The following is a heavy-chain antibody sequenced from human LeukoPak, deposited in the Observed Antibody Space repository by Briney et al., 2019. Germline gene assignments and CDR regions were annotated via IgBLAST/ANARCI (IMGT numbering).Heavy chain of an antibody. J-gene: IGHJ4*02. CDR2: ITDDATT. Sequence: PGGSLRLSCAASGFTFSSAWMHWVRQAPGTGPVWVSRITDDATTTYADSVKGRFTISRDNAKNTLYLQMNSLRAEDTAVYYCVRDRVGPDYWGQGTLVTVSS. D-gene: IGHD1-26*01. CDR1: GFTFSSAW. CDR3: VRDRVGPDY. V-gene: IGHV3-74*03.